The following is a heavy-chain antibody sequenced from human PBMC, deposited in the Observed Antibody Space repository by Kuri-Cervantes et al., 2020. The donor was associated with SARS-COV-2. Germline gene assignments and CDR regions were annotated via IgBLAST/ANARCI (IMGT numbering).Heavy chain of an antibody. J-gene: IGHJ5*02. CDR2: ISAYNGNT. CDR3: ARDAGRWLGDNWFDP. Sequence: ASVKVSCKASGYTFTSYGISWVRQAPGQGLEWMGWISAYNGNTNYAQKLQGRVTMTTDTSTSTAYMELRSLRSDDTAVYYCARDAGRWLGDNWFDPWGQGTLVTVSS. V-gene: IGHV1-18*01. CDR1: GYTFTSYG. D-gene: IGHD6-19*01.